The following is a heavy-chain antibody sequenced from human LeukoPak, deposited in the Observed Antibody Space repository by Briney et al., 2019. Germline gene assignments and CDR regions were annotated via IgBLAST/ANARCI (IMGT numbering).Heavy chain of an antibody. D-gene: IGHD3-22*01. CDR2: INHSGST. V-gene: IGHV4-34*01. CDR1: GGSFSGYY. Sequence: SETLSLTCAVYGGSFSGYYWSWIRQPPGEGLEWIGEINHSGSTNYNPSLKSRVTISVDTSKNQFSRKLSSLTAADTAVYYCARATVDSSGYYYVFYFDYWGQGTLVTVSS. J-gene: IGHJ4*02. CDR3: ARATVDSSGYYYVFYFDY.